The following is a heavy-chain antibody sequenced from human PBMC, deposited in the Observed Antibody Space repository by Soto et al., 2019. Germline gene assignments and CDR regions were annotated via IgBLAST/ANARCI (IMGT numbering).Heavy chain of an antibody. J-gene: IGHJ6*02. CDR3: ARNGAYISSQVGKDV. CDR2: IVTIFGTA. V-gene: IGHV1-69*13. D-gene: IGHD6-13*01. CDR1: GGTLSYNA. Sequence: SVKVSCKASGGTLSYNAFSWVRQAPGQGLEWMGGIVTIFGTANHAQRFQGRVTITADESTSTAYMELSSLRSEDTAVYYCARNGAYISSQVGKDVWGQGTTVTVSS.